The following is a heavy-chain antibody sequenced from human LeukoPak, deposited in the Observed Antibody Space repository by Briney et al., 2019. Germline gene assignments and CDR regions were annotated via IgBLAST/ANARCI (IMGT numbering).Heavy chain of an antibody. Sequence: SETLSLTCTVSGGSISSSSAYWGWIRRPPGKGLEWIGSIYYSKNTYYNPSLKSRVTISADTSKNQFSLTLGSVSATDTAVYYCVSPRGFSYGYFDYWGQGTLVTVSS. D-gene: IGHD5-18*01. CDR3: VSPRGFSYGYFDY. CDR2: IYYSKNT. CDR1: GGSISSSSAY. J-gene: IGHJ4*02. V-gene: IGHV4-39*01.